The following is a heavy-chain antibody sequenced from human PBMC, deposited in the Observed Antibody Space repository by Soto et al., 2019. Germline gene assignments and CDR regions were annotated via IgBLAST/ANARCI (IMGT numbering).Heavy chain of an antibody. J-gene: IGHJ4*02. CDR1: GFTFSSCA. CDR3: AKDRWNYDYFDF. D-gene: IGHD1-7*01. CDR2: ISGSGEST. Sequence: GGSLGLSCAASGFTFSSCAMNWVRQAPGKGLEWVPTISGSGESTYYADSVKGRFTISRDNSKSTLYLQMNSLRAEDTAVYYCAKDRWNYDYFDFWGQGTLVTVSS. V-gene: IGHV3-23*01.